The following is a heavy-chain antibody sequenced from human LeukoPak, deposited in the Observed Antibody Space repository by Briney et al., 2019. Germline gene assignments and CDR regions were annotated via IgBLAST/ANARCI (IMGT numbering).Heavy chain of an antibody. D-gene: IGHD3-3*01. CDR1: GFTFSSYG. CDR3: AKPQEADLWVPDY. CDR2: ISATGGTT. J-gene: IGHJ4*02. V-gene: IGHV3-23*01. Sequence: GGTLRLSCAASGFTFSSYGMSWVRQAPGKGLEWVSAISATGGTTYYADSVKGRFTISRDNSKNTLYLQMNSLIPEDTALYYCAKPQEADLWVPDYWGQGTLVTVSS.